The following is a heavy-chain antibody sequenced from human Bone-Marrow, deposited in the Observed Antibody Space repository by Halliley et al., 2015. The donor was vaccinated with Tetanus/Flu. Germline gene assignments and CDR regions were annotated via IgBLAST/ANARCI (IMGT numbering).Heavy chain of an antibody. J-gene: IGHJ4*02. D-gene: IGHD4-17*01. CDR2: ISSSGTTK. CDR3: AKDTDYGDIDY. V-gene: IGHV3-48*03. Sequence: GVEWVSYISSSGTTKHYADSVGGRFTISRDNAKNSLYLQMDSLRAEDTAVYYCAKDTDYGDIDYWGQGTLVTVSS.